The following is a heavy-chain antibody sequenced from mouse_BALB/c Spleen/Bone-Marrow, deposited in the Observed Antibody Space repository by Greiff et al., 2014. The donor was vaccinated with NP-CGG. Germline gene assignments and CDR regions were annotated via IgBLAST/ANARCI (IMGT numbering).Heavy chain of an antibody. CDR2: IRNKPNGYTT. V-gene: IGHV7-3*02. D-gene: IGHD5-1*01. CDR1: GFTFTDYF. Sequence: VTLKESGGGLVQPGGSLRLSCTTSGFTFTDYFMTWVRQPPGKALEWLGFIRNKPNGYTTEYNPSVKGRFTISRDNSQGILYLQMNTLRAEDSAIYYCARDYSGYFDFWGQGTTLTVSS. J-gene: IGHJ2*01. CDR3: ARDYSGYFDF.